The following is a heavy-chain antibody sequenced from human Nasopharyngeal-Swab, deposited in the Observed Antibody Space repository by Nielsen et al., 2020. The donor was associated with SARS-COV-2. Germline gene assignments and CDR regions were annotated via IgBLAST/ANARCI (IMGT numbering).Heavy chain of an antibody. Sequence: SETLSLTCAVSGASISSDYWGWIRQPPGEGLEWIGCVSYSGRTDYNPSFKSRVTISIDTSKKHFSLVLSSLTAADTALYYCTRGSLRTAPDCWGQGTLVTVSS. CDR1: GASISSDY. V-gene: IGHV4-59*12. D-gene: IGHD4-17*01. J-gene: IGHJ4*02. CDR3: TRGSLRTAPDC. CDR2: VSYSGRT.